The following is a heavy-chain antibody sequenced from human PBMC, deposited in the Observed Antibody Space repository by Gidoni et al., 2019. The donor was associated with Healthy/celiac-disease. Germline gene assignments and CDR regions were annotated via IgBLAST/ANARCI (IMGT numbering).Heavy chain of an antibody. CDR1: GGSLSNYY. J-gene: IGHJ4*02. CDR3: VRDKKQAIFDS. Sequence: QVRLQQWGAGRLKPSENLSLTCGVYGGSLSNYYWGWIRQSPGKGLEWIGEIHSSGSINYNQSLKSRFTISVDTSKNQFSLRLTSVPVADTAVYFCVRDKKQAIFDSWGQGTLVTVSS. CDR2: IHSSGSI. V-gene: IGHV4-34*01. D-gene: IGHD6-13*01.